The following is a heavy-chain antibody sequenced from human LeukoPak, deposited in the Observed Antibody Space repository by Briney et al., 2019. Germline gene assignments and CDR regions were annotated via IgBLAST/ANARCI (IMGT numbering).Heavy chain of an antibody. D-gene: IGHD2-2*01. J-gene: IGHJ5*02. V-gene: IGHV4-34*01. CDR2: INHSGST. Sequence: SETLSLTCAVYGGSFSGYYWSWIRQPPGKGLEWIGEINHSGSTNYNPSLKSRVTISVDTSKNQFSLKLSSVTAADTAVYYCARGLVASVVPAAIIWFDPWGQGTLVTVSS. CDR3: ARGLVASVVPAAIIWFDP. CDR1: GGSFSGYY.